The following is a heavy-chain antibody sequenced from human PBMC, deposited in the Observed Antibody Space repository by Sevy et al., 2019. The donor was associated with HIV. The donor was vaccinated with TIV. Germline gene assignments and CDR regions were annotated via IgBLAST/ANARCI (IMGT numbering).Heavy chain of an antibody. CDR2: ISSSSSYI. J-gene: IGHJ6*02. V-gene: IGHV3-21*01. Sequence: GGSLRLSCAASGFTFSSYSMNWVRQAPGKGLEWVSSISSSSSYIYYADSVKGRFTISRDNAKNSLYLQMNSRRAEDTAVYYCARSAAIVVVPAAMGDYYYGMDVWGQGTTVTVSS. CDR3: ARSAAIVVVPAAMGDYYYGMDV. CDR1: GFTFSSYS. D-gene: IGHD2-2*01.